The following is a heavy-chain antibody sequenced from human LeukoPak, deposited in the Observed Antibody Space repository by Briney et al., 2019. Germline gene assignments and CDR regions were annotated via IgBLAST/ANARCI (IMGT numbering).Heavy chain of an antibody. CDR2: MEEYGSYI. J-gene: IGHJ4*02. CDR1: GFDFSGFS. Sequence: GGSLRLSCVVSGFDFSGFSMSWVRQAPGKGLEWVAIMEEYGSYIFYVDSVKGRFIISRDNARNSLYLQMNSLRAEDTAVYYCARLLVYNSGGEAFDHWGQGTLVTVSS. V-gene: IGHV3-7*01. D-gene: IGHD1-20*01. CDR3: ARLLVYNSGGEAFDH.